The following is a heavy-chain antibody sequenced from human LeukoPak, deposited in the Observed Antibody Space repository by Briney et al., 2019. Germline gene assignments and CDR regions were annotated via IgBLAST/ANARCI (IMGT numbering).Heavy chain of an antibody. V-gene: IGHV3-21*01. CDR1: GFTFSSYS. D-gene: IGHD3-10*01. CDR3: ARDGGLWFGELRDMDV. Sequence: GGSLRLSCAASGFTFSSYSMNWVRQAPGKGLEWVSSISSSSSYIYYADSVKGRFTISRDNAKNSLYLQMNSLRAEDTAEYYCARDGGLWFGELRDMDVWGKGTTVTVSS. J-gene: IGHJ6*03. CDR2: ISSSSSYI.